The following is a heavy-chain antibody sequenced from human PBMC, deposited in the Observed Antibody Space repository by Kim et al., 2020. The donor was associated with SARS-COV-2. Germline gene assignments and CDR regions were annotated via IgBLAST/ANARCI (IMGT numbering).Heavy chain of an antibody. CDR2: TKSDGSEK. D-gene: IGHD3-3*01. CDR1: GFTFSNYW. Sequence: GGSLRLSCTASGFTFSNYWMTWVRQAPGKGLEWVATTKSDGSEKYYLDSVKGRFTITRDTAKNSLYLQMNSLRAEDTAIYYCARDPESSKLYDFWSGYYAFDPWGQATLVTV. V-gene: IGHV3-7*01. J-gene: IGHJ5*02. CDR3: ARDPESSKLYDFWSGYYAFDP.